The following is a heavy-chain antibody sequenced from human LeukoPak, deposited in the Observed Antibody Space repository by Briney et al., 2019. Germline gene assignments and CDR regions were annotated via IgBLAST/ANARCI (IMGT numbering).Heavy chain of an antibody. CDR1: DDSIISSDYY. D-gene: IGHD1-26*01. CDR2: RYYSGFI. CDR3: ARLKVGTTHPDY. J-gene: IGHJ4*02. V-gene: IGHV4-39*01. Sequence: PSETLSLTCAVSDDSIISSDYYWGWIRQPPGKGLERIGSRYYSGFIYYNPSVKSRVTISVDTSKNQFSLELTSVTAADTAVYYCARLKVGTTHPDYWGQGTLVTVSS.